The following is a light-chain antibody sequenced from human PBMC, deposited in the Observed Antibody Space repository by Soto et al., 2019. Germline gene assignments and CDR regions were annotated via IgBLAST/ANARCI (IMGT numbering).Light chain of an antibody. CDR2: AAS. CDR1: QSISSY. Sequence: DIQMTQSPSSLSASVGDRVTLTCRASQSISSYLNWYQQKPGKAPKLLIYAASSLQSGVPSRFSGSGSGTDFTLTISSLQPEDFATYYCQKSYSTPLTVGQGTRLEIK. CDR3: QKSYSTPLT. J-gene: IGKJ5*01. V-gene: IGKV1-39*01.